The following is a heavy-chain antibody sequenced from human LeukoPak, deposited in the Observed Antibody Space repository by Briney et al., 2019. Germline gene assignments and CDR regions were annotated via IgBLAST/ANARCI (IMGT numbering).Heavy chain of an antibody. V-gene: IGHV3-21*01. Sequence: GGSLRLSCAASGFTFSSYSMNWVRQAPGKGLEWVSSISSSSSYIYYADSVKGRFTIPRDNAKNSLYLQMNSLRAEDTAVYYCARALPRTMVRGLLDYWGQGTLVTVSS. D-gene: IGHD3-10*01. J-gene: IGHJ4*02. CDR2: ISSSSSYI. CDR3: ARALPRTMVRGLLDY. CDR1: GFTFSSYS.